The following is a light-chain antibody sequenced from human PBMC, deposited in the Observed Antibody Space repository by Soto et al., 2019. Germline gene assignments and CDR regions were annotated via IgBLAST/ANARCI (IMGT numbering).Light chain of an antibody. J-gene: IGKJ4*01. CDR3: QQLNSYPLT. V-gene: IGKV1-9*01. CDR1: QRLSSY. CDR2: AAS. Sequence: IQLTQSPSSLSASVGDRVTITFRASQRLSSYLAWYQQKPAKAPKLLIYAASSVKSAVPSRFSGSGSGTDFPLTISSLQPEDFATYYCQQLNSYPLTVGGGTKVDSK.